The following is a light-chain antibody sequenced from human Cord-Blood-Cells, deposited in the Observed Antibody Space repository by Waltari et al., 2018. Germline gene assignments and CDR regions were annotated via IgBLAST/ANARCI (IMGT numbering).Light chain of an antibody. CDR1: SSDVGGYNY. CDR2: DVS. V-gene: IGLV2-14*01. J-gene: IGLJ1*01. CDR3: SSYTSSSTYV. Sequence: QSALTQPASVSGSPGQSITISCTGTSSDVGGYNYVSWYQQHPGKAPKLMIYDVSNRPAGVSKRFSCSKSGNTASLTISGLQAEDGADYYCSSYTSSSTYVFGTGTKVTVL.